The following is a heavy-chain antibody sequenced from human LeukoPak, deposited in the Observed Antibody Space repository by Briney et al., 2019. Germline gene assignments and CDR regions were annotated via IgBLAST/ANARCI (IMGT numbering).Heavy chain of an antibody. J-gene: IGHJ4*02. D-gene: IGHD6-19*01. CDR3: ASGTAVAGTGVDY. CDR1: GFTFSSYW. Sequence: PGGSLRLSCAASGFTFSSYWMHWVRQAPGKGLVWVSRINSDGSSRSYADSVKGRFTISRDNAKNTLYLQMNSLRAEDTAVYYCASGTAVAGTGVDYWGQGTLVTVSS. CDR2: INSDGSSR. V-gene: IGHV3-74*01.